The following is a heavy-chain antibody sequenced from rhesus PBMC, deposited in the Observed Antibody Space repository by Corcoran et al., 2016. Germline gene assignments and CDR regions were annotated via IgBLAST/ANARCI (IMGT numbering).Heavy chain of an antibody. J-gene: IGHJ6*01. CDR1: GGSISGYY. Sequence: QVQLQESGPGLVKPSETLSLTCAVSGGSISGYYWNWIRQPPGKGLEWMGYIGGLSGSPNYNPSRKSLVTISTDTSKNQYSLQLSAVTAADTAVYYCERKTYCSGIYCYYYGLDSWGQGVVVTVSS. CDR2: IGGLSGSP. V-gene: IGHV4-165*02. CDR3: ERKTYCSGIYCYYYGLDS. D-gene: IGHD2-27*01.